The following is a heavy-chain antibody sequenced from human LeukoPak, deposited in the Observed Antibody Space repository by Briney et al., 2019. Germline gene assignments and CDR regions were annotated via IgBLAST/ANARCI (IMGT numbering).Heavy chain of an antibody. CDR3: ARAPTSGPYYFDY. Sequence: GSLRLSCAASGFTFSSYSMNWVRQAPGKGLEWVSSISSSSYIYYADSVKGRFTISRDNAKNSLYLQMNSLRAEDTAVYYCARAPTSGPYYFDYWGQGTLVTVSS. D-gene: IGHD6-19*01. CDR2: ISSSSYI. J-gene: IGHJ4*02. V-gene: IGHV3-21*01. CDR1: GFTFSSYS.